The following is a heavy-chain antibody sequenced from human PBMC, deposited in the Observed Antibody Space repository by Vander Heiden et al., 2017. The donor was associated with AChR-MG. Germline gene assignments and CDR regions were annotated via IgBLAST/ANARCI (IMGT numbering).Heavy chain of an antibody. J-gene: IGHJ4*01. V-gene: IGHV3-48*02. CDR2: ISSSTLRTI. CDR1: GFTFSSYD. D-gene: IGHD3-10*01. CDR3: ARGRERGKSSIDQ. Sequence: EVQLVESGGGLVQPGGSLRLSCAASGFTFSSYDMNWVRQAPGKGLEWVSYISSSTLRTIYYTDSVKGRFTISRDNAKDSLYLQMNSLRDEDTAVYYCARGRERGKSSIDQWGHGTLVTVSS.